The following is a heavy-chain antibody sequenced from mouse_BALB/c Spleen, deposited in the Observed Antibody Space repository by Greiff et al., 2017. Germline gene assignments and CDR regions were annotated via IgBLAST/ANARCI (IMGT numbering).Heavy chain of an antibody. CDR1: GFTFSSYG. J-gene: IGHJ2*01. CDR3: ARQASYDGYYDY. V-gene: IGHV5-6*01. CDR2: ISSGGSYT. Sequence: DVQLQESGGDLVKPGGSLKLSCAASGFTFSSYGMSWVRQTPDKRLEWVATISSGGSYTYYPDSVKGRFTISRDNAKNTLYLQMSSLKSEDTAMYYCARQASYDGYYDYWGQGTTLTVSS. D-gene: IGHD2-3*01.